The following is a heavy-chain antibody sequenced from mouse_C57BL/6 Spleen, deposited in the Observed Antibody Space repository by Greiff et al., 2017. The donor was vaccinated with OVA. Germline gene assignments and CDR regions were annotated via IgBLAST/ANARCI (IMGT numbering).Heavy chain of an antibody. V-gene: IGHV1-26*01. CDR3: ARPYYDYLYAMDY. CDR2: INPNNGGT. D-gene: IGHD2-4*01. Sequence: EVQLQQSGPELVKPGASVKISCKASGYTFTDYYMNWVKQSHGKSLEWIGDINPNNGGTSYNQKFKGKATLTVDKSSSTAYMELRSLTSEDSAVYYCARPYYDYLYAMDYWGQGTSVTVSS. CDR1: GYTFTDYY. J-gene: IGHJ4*01.